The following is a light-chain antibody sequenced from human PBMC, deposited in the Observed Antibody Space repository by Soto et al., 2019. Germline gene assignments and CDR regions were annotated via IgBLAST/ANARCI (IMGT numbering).Light chain of an antibody. CDR1: SSDVGSYNR. CDR3: SSYTSSSTDV. Sequence: QSALTQPPSVSGSPGQSVTISCTGTSSDVGSYNRVSWYQQPPGTAPKLMIYEVSNRPSGVPDRFSGSKSGNTASLTISGLQAEDEADYYCSSYTSSSTDVVGTGTKLTGL. J-gene: IGLJ1*01. CDR2: EVS. V-gene: IGLV2-18*02.